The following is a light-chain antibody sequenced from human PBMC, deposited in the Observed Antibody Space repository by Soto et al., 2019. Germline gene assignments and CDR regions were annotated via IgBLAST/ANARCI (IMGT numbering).Light chain of an antibody. CDR3: QHYTNWPPGT. V-gene: IGKV3-15*01. Sequence: EIVMTQSPATLSVSPGERATLSCRASQSVSSNLAWYQQKPGQAPRLLIYGASTRATGIPARFSGSGSGTEFTLTISSLQSEDVAVYYCQHYTNWPPGTFGQGTKVEIK. J-gene: IGKJ1*01. CDR1: QSVSSN. CDR2: GAS.